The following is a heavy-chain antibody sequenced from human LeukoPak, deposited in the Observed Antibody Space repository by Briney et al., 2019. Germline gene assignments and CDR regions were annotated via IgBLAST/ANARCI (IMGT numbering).Heavy chain of an antibody. D-gene: IGHD3-22*01. V-gene: IGHV1-69*13. CDR2: IIPLFDST. CDR1: GDTFSNFG. CDR3: ASHYYDSSGYSCFGY. Sequence: SVKVSCKASGDTFSNFGFSWVRQAPGHGLEWLGGIIPLFDSTDYAPKFQGRVTITADESTSTAYMELSSLRSEDTAVYYCASHYYDSSGYSCFGYWGQGTLVTVSS. J-gene: IGHJ4*02.